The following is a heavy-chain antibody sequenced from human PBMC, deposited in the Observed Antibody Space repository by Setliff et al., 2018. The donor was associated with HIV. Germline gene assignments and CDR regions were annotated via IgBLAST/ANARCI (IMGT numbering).Heavy chain of an antibody. V-gene: IGHV3-15*01. CDR3: QTHAAWTGSSY. J-gene: IGHJ4*02. CDR2: IKSKADGATV. Sequence: GGSLRLSCAASGFSFTNAWMSWVRQASGRGREWVGRIKSKADGATVDFVAAVKGRFTISRDDSKNTWYLQMTRLKTDDTAVYYCQTHAAWTGSSYWGRGTLVTVSS. D-gene: IGHD3-9*01. CDR1: GFSFTNAW.